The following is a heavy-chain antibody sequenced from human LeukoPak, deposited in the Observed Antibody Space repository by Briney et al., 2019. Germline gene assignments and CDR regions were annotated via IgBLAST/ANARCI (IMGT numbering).Heavy chain of an antibody. D-gene: IGHD3-3*01. J-gene: IGHJ4*02. V-gene: IGHV3-7*01. CDR2: IKQDGSEK. CDR3: ARDPLNDFFDGYGTDNFDY. CDR1: GFTFSSYW. Sequence: GGSLRLSCAASGFTFSSYWMSWVRQAPGKGREWVANIKQDGSEKYYVDSVKGRFTISRDNAKNSLYLQMNSLRAEDTAVYYCARDPLNDFFDGYGTDNFDYWGQGTLVTVSS.